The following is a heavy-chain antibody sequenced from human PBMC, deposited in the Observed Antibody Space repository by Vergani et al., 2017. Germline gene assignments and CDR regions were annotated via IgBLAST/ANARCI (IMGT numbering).Heavy chain of an antibody. CDR3: ARGRRSYYMDV. Sequence: QVKLQQWGAGLLKPSETLSITCAVYGGSFSGYYWSWIRQPPGKGLEWIGEINHSGSTNYNPSLKSRVTISVDTSKNQFSLKLSSVTAADTAVYYCARGRRSYYMDVWGKGTTVTVSS. V-gene: IGHV4-34*01. CDR2: INHSGST. J-gene: IGHJ6*03. CDR1: GGSFSGYY. D-gene: IGHD3-3*01.